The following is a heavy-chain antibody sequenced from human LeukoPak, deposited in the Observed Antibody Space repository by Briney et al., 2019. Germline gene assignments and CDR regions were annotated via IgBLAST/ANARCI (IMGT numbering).Heavy chain of an antibody. V-gene: IGHV4-31*03. CDR1: GGSISSGGYY. CDR3: ARVPIVVVPAATSPFNYYYYGMDV. J-gene: IGHJ6*02. Sequence: PSETLSLTCTVSGGSISSGGYYWSWLRQHPGQGLEWIGYIYYSGSTYYNPSLKSRVTISVDTSKNQFSLKLSSVTAADTAVYYCARVPIVVVPAATSPFNYYYYGMDVWGQGTTVTVSS. CDR2: IYYSGST. D-gene: IGHD2-2*01.